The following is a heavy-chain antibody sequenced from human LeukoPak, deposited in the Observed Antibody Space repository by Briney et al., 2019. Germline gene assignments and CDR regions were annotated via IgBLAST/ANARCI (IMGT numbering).Heavy chain of an antibody. CDR2: ISAYNGNT. J-gene: IGHJ4*02. D-gene: IGHD5-12*01. CDR1: GYTFTSYG. CDR3: ARVRGGYSGYDIDY. V-gene: IGHV1-18*01. Sequence: GASVKVSCKTSGYTFTSYGISWVRQAPGQGLEGMGWISAYNGNTNYAQKLQGRVTMTTDTSTSTAYMELRSLRSDATAVYYCARVRGGYSGYDIDYWGQGTLVTVSS.